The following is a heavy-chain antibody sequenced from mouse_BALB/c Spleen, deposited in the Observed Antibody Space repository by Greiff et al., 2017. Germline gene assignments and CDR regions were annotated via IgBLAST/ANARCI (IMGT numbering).Heavy chain of an antibody. Sequence: EVQGVESGGGLVQPGGSRKLSCAASGFTFSSFGMHWVRQAPEKGLEWVAYISSGSSTIYYADTVKGRFTISRDNPKNTLFLQMTSLRSEDTAMYYCARTYYGNYDYAMDYWGQGTSVTVSS. D-gene: IGHD2-10*01. CDR2: ISSGSSTI. CDR1: GFTFSSFG. J-gene: IGHJ4*01. CDR3: ARTYYGNYDYAMDY. V-gene: IGHV5-17*02.